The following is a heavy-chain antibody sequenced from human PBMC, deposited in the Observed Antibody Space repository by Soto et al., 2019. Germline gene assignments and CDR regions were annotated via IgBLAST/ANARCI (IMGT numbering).Heavy chain of an antibody. D-gene: IGHD7-27*01. CDR1: GGSFSGYY. J-gene: IGHJ3*01. Sequence: SETRSLTCAVYGGSFSGYYWSWIRQPPGKGLEWIGEINHSGSTNYNPSLKSRVIISVDTSKNQFSLKLSSVTAADTAMYYCSRRDGDLWGQGTMVTVSS. V-gene: IGHV4-34*09. CDR3: SRRDGDL. CDR2: INHSGST.